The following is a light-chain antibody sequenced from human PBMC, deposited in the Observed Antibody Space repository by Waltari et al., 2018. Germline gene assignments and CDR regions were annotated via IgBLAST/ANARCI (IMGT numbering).Light chain of an antibody. Sequence: QSALTQPRPVSGSPGQSVTIPCTGTSSDVGGYNYVSWYQQHPGKAPKIMIYDVSKRPSGVPDRFSGSKSSNTASLTISGLQAEDEADYYCCSYAGSYTYVFGTGTKVTVL. CDR2: DVS. V-gene: IGLV2-11*01. CDR1: SSDVGGYNY. CDR3: CSYAGSYTYV. J-gene: IGLJ1*01.